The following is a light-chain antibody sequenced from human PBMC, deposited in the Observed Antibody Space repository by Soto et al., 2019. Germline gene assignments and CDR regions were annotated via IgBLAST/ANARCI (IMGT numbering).Light chain of an antibody. CDR1: ISNIGSNP. J-gene: IGLJ1*01. CDR3: AAWDDRLSAYV. Sequence: QSVLTQPPSASGTPGQRVTISCYGGISNIGSNPVYWHQHLPGTAPKLLVYRNNQRHSGVPDRFSDSKSGTSALLAISGLRSEDEADYYCAAWDDRLSAYVFGTGTKVTVL. V-gene: IGLV1-47*01. CDR2: RNN.